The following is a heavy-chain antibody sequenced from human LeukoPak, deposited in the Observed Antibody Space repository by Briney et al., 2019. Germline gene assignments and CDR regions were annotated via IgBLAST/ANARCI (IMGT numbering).Heavy chain of an antibody. CDR1: GGSISSYY. CDR3: ARGGIQLWKT. V-gene: IGHV4-59*01. CDR2: IYYSGST. J-gene: IGHJ5*02. Sequence: SETLSLTRTVSGGSISSYYWSWIPQPPGKGLEWIGYIYYSGSTNYNPSLKSRVTISVDTSKNQFSLKLSSVTAADTAVYYCARGGIQLWKTWGQGTLVTVSS. D-gene: IGHD5-18*01.